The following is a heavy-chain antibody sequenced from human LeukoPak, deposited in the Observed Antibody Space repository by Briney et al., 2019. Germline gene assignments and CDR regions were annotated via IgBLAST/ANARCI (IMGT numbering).Heavy chain of an antibody. CDR2: TIPLFGTA. Sequence: ASVKVSCKASGYTFTGYYMHWVRQAPGQGLVWMGGTIPLFGTANYAQEFQGRVTITTDESTNTAYMELSSLRSEDTAVNYCARDLLWFGEPSNWFDPWGQGTLVTVSS. CDR1: GYTFTGYY. D-gene: IGHD3-10*01. J-gene: IGHJ5*02. V-gene: IGHV1-69*05. CDR3: ARDLLWFGEPSNWFDP.